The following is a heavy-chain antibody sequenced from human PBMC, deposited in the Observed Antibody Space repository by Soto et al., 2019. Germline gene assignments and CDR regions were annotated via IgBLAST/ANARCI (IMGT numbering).Heavy chain of an antibody. J-gene: IGHJ4*02. D-gene: IGHD6-19*01. CDR1: GYSFTSYW. V-gene: IGHV5-51*01. Sequence: GESLKISCKGSGYSFTSYWIGWVRQMPGKGLEWMGIIYPGDSDTRYSPSFQGQVTISADKSISTAYPQWSTLKASDTAMYYCASDQLGALAVADPAYYFDYWGQGTLVTVSS. CDR3: ASDQLGALAVADPAYYFDY. CDR2: IYPGDSDT.